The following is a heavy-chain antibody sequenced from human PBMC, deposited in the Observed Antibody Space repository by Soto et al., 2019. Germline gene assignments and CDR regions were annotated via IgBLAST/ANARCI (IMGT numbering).Heavy chain of an antibody. J-gene: IGHJ3*02. V-gene: IGHV3-21*01. Sequence: GGSLRLSCAASGFTFSSYSMNWVRQAPGKGLEWVSSISSSSSYIYYADSVKGRFTISRDNAKNSLYLQMNSLRAEDTAVYYCARVTPIFDAFDIWGQGTMVTVSS. CDR2: ISSSSSYI. CDR1: GFTFSSYS. CDR3: ARVTPIFDAFDI.